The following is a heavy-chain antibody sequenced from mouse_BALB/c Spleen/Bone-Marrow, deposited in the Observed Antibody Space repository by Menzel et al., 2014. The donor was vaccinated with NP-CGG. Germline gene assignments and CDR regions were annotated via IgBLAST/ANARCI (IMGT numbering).Heavy chain of an antibody. CDR1: GYTFTSYT. Sequence: VQLQQSGAKLARPGASVKMSCKASGYTFTSYTMHWIKQRPGQGLEWIGYIDPSSGYSNYNQKFKDKATLTADISSSTAYMQLSSLTSEDSAVYYCAPYDGYYNWYFDVWGAGTTVTVSS. CDR3: APYDGYYNWYFDV. D-gene: IGHD2-3*01. V-gene: IGHV1-4*01. J-gene: IGHJ1*01. CDR2: IDPSSGYS.